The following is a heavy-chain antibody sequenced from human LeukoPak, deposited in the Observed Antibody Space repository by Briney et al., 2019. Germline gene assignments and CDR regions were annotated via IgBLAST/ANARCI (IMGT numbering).Heavy chain of an antibody. D-gene: IGHD3-22*01. CDR3: ARDYYYDSSGYYYDAFDI. Sequence: ASVKVSFKASGYTFTGYHIHWVRQAPGQGLEWMGWINPNSGGTNYAQTFQGRVTMTRDTSISTVYMELSRLRSDDTAIYYCARDYYYDSSGYYYDAFDIWGQGTMVTVSS. CDR1: GYTFTGYH. J-gene: IGHJ3*02. V-gene: IGHV1-2*02. CDR2: INPNSGGT.